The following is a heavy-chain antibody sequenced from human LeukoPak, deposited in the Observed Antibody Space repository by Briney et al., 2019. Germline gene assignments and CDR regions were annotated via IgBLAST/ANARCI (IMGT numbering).Heavy chain of an antibody. J-gene: IGHJ4*02. CDR3: ARATGRYYRLRY. CDR2: INSDGSST. V-gene: IGHV3-74*01. CDR1: GFTFSSYW. D-gene: IGHD1-26*01. Sequence: GGSLRLSCAASGFTFSSYWMHWVRQAPGKGLVWVSRINSDGSSTSYADSVKGRFTVSRDNAKNTLYLQMNSLRAEDTAVYYCARATGRYYRLRYGGQETRVTVSS.